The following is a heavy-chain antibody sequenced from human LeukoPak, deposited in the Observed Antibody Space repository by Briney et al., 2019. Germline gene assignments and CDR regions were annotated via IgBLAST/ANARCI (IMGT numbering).Heavy chain of an antibody. V-gene: IGHV3-21*01. CDR2: ISSCSSYI. J-gene: IGHJ4*02. Sequence: GGSLRLSCAASGFTFSSYSMNWVRQAPGKGLEWVSFISSCSSYIYYADSVKGRFTISRDSAKNSLYLQMNSLRAEDTAVYYCAREASNNWNVPANYFDYWGQGTLVSVSS. CDR1: GFTFSSYS. D-gene: IGHD1-20*01. CDR3: AREASNNWNVPANYFDY.